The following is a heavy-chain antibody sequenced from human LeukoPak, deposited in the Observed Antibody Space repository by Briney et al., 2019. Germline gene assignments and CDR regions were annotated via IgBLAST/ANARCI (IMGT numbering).Heavy chain of an antibody. CDR3: ASTTGKSVGAFDI. D-gene: IGHD4-17*01. J-gene: IGHJ3*02. V-gene: IGHV3-23*01. CDR1: GFTFSSYA. Sequence: GGSLRLSCAASGFTFSSYAMSWVCQAPGKGLEWVSAISGSGGSTYYADSVKGRFTISRDNSKNTLYLQMNSLRAEDTAVYYCASTTGKSVGAFDIWGQGTMVTVSS. CDR2: ISGSGGST.